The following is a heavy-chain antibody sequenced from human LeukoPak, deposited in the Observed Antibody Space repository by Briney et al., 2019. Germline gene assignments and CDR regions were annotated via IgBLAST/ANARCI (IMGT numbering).Heavy chain of an antibody. V-gene: IGHV4-59*01. D-gene: IGHD2/OR15-2a*01. CDR1: GDSISNYY. Sequence: KSSETLSLTRTVSGDSISNYYWSWIRQPPGKGLEWIGYIYYSESTNYNPSLKSRVTISTDTSKSQFSLNLRSVTAEDTGIYYYARGRCRNSGCRPYFDYWGQGTQVTVSS. CDR2: IYYSEST. J-gene: IGHJ4*02. CDR3: ARGRCRNSGCRPYFDY.